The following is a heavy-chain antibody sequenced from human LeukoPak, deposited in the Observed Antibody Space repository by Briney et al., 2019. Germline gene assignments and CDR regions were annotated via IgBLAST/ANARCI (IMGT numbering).Heavy chain of an antibody. Sequence: GGSLRLSCAASGFTFSNYAMSWVRQAPGRGLEWVSTISGSGANTYYADSVKGRFTISRDNSKNTLYLQMNSLRADDTAIYYCVKGRALEVVAAFNYWGQGTVVTASS. V-gene: IGHV3-23*01. CDR3: VKGRALEVVAAFNY. J-gene: IGHJ4*02. D-gene: IGHD2-15*01. CDR1: GFTFSNYA. CDR2: ISGSGANT.